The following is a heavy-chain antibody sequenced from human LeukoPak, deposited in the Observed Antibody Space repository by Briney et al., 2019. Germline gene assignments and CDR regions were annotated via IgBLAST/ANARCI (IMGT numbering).Heavy chain of an antibody. J-gene: IGHJ5*02. Sequence: SETLSLTCAVSDYSITSDYYWGWIRQPPGKGLEWIGSIYHSGSTYYNPSLKSRVIISVDTSKNQFSLKLTSVTAADTAVYYCAREGSTSGTNWFDPWGQGTLVTVSS. D-gene: IGHD3-10*01. CDR1: DYSITSDYY. CDR3: AREGSTSGTNWFDP. V-gene: IGHV4-38-2*02. CDR2: IYHSGST.